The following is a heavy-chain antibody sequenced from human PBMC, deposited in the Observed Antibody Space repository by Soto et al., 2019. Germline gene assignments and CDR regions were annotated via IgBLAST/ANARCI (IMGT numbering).Heavy chain of an antibody. CDR3: ASREEEAGTHYYYGMDV. CDR2: IYHSGST. CDR1: VGSISSSNW. J-gene: IGHJ6*02. V-gene: IGHV4-4*02. Sequence: SETLSLTCAVSVGSISSSNWWSWVRQPPGKGLEWIGEIYHSGSTNYNPSLKSRVTISVDKSKNQFSLKLSTVTAADTAVYYCASREEEAGTHYYYGMDVWGQGTTVTVSS. D-gene: IGHD6-19*01.